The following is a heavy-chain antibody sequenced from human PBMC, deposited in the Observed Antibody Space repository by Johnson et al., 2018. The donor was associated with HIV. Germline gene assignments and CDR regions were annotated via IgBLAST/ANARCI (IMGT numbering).Heavy chain of an antibody. J-gene: IGHJ3*02. V-gene: IGHV3-72*01. CDR3: ARGGGYRGYDRGGRAFDI. D-gene: IGHD5-12*01. Sequence: MLLVESGGGLVQPGGSLRLSCAASGFTFSDHYMDWVRQAPGKGLEWVGRTRNKANSYTTEYAASVKGRFTISRDDSKNSLYLQMNSLKTEGTAVDYCARGGGYRGYDRGGRAFDIWGQGTMVTVSS. CDR2: TRNKANSYTT. CDR1: GFTFSDHY.